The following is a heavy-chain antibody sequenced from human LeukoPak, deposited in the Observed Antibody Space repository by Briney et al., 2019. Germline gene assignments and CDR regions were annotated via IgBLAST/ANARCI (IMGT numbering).Heavy chain of an antibody. CDR1: GFTFSSYA. D-gene: IGHD3-10*01. V-gene: IGHV3-23*01. CDR3: ARDQRVGYFDY. Sequence: GGYLRLSCAASGFTFSSYAMSWVRQAPGNGLEWVSAISGSGGSTYYADSVKGRFTISRDNSKNTLYLQMNSLRAEDTAVYYCARDQRVGYFDYWGQGTLVTVSS. CDR2: ISGSGGST. J-gene: IGHJ4*02.